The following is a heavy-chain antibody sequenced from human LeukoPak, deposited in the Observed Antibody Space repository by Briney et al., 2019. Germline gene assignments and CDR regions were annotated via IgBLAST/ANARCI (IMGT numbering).Heavy chain of an antibody. V-gene: IGHV3-73*01. CDR2: IRSKANSYAT. J-gene: IGHJ4*02. CDR1: GFTFSGSA. CDR3: ARADYDYVWGSYRQYYFDY. Sequence: PGGSLRLSCAASGFTFSGSAMHWVRQASGKGLEWVGRIRSKANSYATAYAASVKGRFTISRDDSKNTTYLQMNSLKTEDTAVYYCARADYDYVWGSYRQYYFDYWGQGTLVTVSS. D-gene: IGHD3-16*02.